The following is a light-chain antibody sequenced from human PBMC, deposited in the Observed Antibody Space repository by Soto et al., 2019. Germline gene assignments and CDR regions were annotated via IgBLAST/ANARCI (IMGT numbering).Light chain of an antibody. CDR2: KIS. CDR3: MQATQFPHT. V-gene: IGKV2-24*01. CDR1: QSLLHSDGNTY. J-gene: IGKJ2*01. Sequence: DIVLTQTPFSSPVTLGQPASISCRSSQSLLHSDGNTYLSWLQQRPDQPPRPLIYKISNRFSGVTDRFSGSGSGTYFTLKISRVEAEDVGVYYCMQATQFPHTFGQGTKLEIK.